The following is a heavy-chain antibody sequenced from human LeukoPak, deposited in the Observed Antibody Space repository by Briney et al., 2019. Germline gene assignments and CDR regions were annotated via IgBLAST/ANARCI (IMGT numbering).Heavy chain of an antibody. CDR2: INSDGSST. CDR1: GFTFSSYW. V-gene: IGHV3-74*01. Sequence: PGGSLRLSCAASGFTFSSYWMHWVRQAPGKGLVWVSRINSDGSSTSYADSVKGRFTISRDNAKNTLYLQMNSLRAEDTAVYYCARGDLEWLPYYFDYWGQGTLVTVSS. J-gene: IGHJ4*02. CDR3: ARGDLEWLPYYFDY. D-gene: IGHD3-3*01.